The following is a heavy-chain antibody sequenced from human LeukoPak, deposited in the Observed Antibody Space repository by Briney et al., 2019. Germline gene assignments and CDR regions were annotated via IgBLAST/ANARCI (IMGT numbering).Heavy chain of an antibody. Sequence: NPGGSLRLSCAASGFTFSRYWMTWVRQAPGKGLEWVAHMKQDGSEKYYVDSVKGRFTISRDNDKTSLYLQMSSLRAEDTAVYYCARDLTGEGVGAFDIWGQGTMVTVSS. CDR1: GFTFSRYW. CDR3: ARDLTGEGVGAFDI. D-gene: IGHD7-27*01. V-gene: IGHV3-7*01. CDR2: MKQDGSEK. J-gene: IGHJ3*02.